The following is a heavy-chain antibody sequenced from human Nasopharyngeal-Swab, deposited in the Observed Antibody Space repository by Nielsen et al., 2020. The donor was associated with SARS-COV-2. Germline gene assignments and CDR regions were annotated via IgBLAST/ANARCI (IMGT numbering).Heavy chain of an antibody. CDR3: AKEGTGNGMDV. J-gene: IGHJ6*02. Sequence: GESLKISCAASGFTFSSFAMHWVRQAPGKGLEWLAVISYDGSNKYYADSVKGRFTISRDNSKNTLYVQMNSLRAEDTAVYYCAKEGTGNGMDVWGQGTTVTVSS. CDR2: ISYDGSNK. V-gene: IGHV3-30*04. CDR1: GFTFSSFA. D-gene: IGHD3-10*01.